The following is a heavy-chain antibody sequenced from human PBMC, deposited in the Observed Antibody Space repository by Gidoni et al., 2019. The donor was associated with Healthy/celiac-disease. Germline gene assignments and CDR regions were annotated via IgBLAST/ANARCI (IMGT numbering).Heavy chain of an antibody. CDR3: AREGTRGLLLLDAFDI. J-gene: IGHJ3*02. D-gene: IGHD1-26*01. CDR2: ISYDGSNK. Sequence: QVQLVESGGGVVQPGRSLRLSCAASGFTFSSYAMHWVRQAPGKGLEWVAVISYDGSNKYYADSVKGRFTISRDNSKNTLYLQMNSLRAEDTAVYYCAREGTRGLLLLDAFDIWGQGTMVTVSS. V-gene: IGHV3-30*04. CDR1: GFTFSSYA.